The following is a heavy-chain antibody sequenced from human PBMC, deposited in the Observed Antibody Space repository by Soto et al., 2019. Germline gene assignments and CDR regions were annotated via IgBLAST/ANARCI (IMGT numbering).Heavy chain of an antibody. V-gene: IGHV3-21*01. J-gene: IGHJ4*02. CDR3: ARVVVATTGTYYFDY. Sequence: GGSLRLSCAASGFTFSSYGMNWVRQAPGKGLEWVSSISSSSSYIYYADSVKGRFTISRDNAKNPLYLQMNSLRAEDTAVYYCARVVVATTGTYYFDYWGQGTLVTVSS. CDR1: GFTFSSYG. D-gene: IGHD2-15*01. CDR2: ISSSSSYI.